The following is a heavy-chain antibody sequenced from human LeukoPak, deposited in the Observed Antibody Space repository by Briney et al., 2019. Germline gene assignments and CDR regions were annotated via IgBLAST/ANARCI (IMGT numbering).Heavy chain of an antibody. Sequence: PSETLSLTCTVSGGSINDYYWGWIRQPPGKGLEWIGYIYYSGSTNYNPSLKSRVTISVDTSKNQFSLKLSSVTAADTAVYYCARVPCGGDCYSFVFDYWGQGTLVTVSS. CDR3: ARVPCGGDCYSFVFDY. CDR1: GGSINDYY. J-gene: IGHJ4*02. CDR2: IYYSGST. V-gene: IGHV4-59*01. D-gene: IGHD2-21*02.